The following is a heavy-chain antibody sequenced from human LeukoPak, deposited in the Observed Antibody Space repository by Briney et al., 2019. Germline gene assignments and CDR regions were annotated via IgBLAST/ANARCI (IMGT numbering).Heavy chain of an antibody. CDR2: IYYSGST. CDR1: GGSISSYY. J-gene: IGHJ6*02. V-gene: IGHV4-59*08. Sequence: SETLSLTCTVSGGSISSYYWSWIRQPPGKGLEWIGYIYYSGSTNYNPSLKSRVTISVDTSKNQFSLKLSSVTAADTAVYYCARHPIYYYYGMDVWGQGTTVTVSS. CDR3: ARHPIYYYYGMDV.